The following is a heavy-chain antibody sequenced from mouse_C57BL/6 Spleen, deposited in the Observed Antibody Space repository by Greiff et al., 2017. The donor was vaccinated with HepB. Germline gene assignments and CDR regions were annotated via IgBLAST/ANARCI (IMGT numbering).Heavy chain of an antibody. V-gene: IGHV1-62-2*01. CDR3: ARHEEGNYRVYYAMDY. CDR1: GYTFTEYT. D-gene: IGHD2-1*01. CDR2: FYPGSGSI. Sequence: QAQLQQSGAELVKPGASVKLSCKASGYTFTEYTIHWVKQRSGQGLEWIGWFYPGSGSIKYNEKFKDKATLTADKSSSTVYMELSRLTSEDSAVYFCARHEEGNYRVYYAMDYWGQGTSVTVSS. J-gene: IGHJ4*01.